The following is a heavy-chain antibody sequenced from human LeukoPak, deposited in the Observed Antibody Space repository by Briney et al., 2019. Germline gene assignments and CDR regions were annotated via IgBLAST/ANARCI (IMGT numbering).Heavy chain of an antibody. J-gene: IGHJ5*02. V-gene: IGHV3-7*04. CDR2: IKQDGSEK. CDR1: GFTFSNYW. D-gene: IGHD6-19*01. CDR3: ARDRSSGWDLTPGFDP. Sequence: PGGSLSLSCAASGFTFSNYWMSWVRQAPGKGLEWVASIKQDGSEKYYVDSVKGRFTISRDNAKNSLYLQINSLRAEDTAVYYCARDRSSGWDLTPGFDPWGQGTLVTVSS.